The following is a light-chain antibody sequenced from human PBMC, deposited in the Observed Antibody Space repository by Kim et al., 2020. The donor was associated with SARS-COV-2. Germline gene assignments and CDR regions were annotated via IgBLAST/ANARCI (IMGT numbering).Light chain of an antibody. CDR3: QAWDSSMVV. CDR1: KLGDKY. Sequence: LSPGQTASITCSGDKLGDKYACWYQQKPGQSPVLVIYQDSKRPSGIPERFSGSNSGNTATLTISGTQAMDEADYYCQAWDSSMVVFGGGTQLTVL. V-gene: IGLV3-1*01. CDR2: QDS. J-gene: IGLJ2*01.